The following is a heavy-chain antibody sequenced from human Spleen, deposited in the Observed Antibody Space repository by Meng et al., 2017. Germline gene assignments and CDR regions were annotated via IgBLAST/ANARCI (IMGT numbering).Heavy chain of an antibody. CDR1: GFTFIDYA. V-gene: IGHV3-74*02. J-gene: IGHJ2*01. CDR3: ARNWYFDL. Sequence: EHLVEPGGGVVQPGRSLRLSCAASGFTFIDYAMHWVRQAPGKGLEWVSRINSDGSTTSYADSVKGRFTIFRDNAKNTLYLQMNSLRAEDTAVYYCARNWYFDLWGRGTLVTVSS. CDR2: INSDGSTT.